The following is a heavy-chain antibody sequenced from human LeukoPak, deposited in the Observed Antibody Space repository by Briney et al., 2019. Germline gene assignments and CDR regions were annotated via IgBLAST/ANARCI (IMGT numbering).Heavy chain of an antibody. CDR1: GFTFSSYA. D-gene: IGHD3-10*01. J-gene: IGHJ3*02. Sequence: GGSLRLSCAASGFTFSSYAMHWVRQAPGKGLEWVAVISYDGSNKYYADSVKGRFTISRDNSKNTLYLQMNSLRAEDTAVYYCARGRGKGHMVRAHAFDIWGQGTMVTVSS. V-gene: IGHV3-30-3*01. CDR3: ARGRGKGHMVRAHAFDI. CDR2: ISYDGSNK.